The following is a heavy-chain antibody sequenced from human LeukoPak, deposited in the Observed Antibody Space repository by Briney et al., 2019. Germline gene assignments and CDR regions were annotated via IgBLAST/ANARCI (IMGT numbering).Heavy chain of an antibody. D-gene: IGHD3-9*01. CDR3: ARGPTTSIRLRYFDWLLNT. CDR1: GFTFSSYG. Sequence: GGSLRLSCAASGFTFSSYGMHWVRQAPGKGLEWVAVISYDGSNKYYADSVKGRFTISRDNSKNTLYLQMNSLRAEDTAVYYCARGPTTSIRLRYFDWLLNTWGQGTLVTVSS. J-gene: IGHJ5*02. CDR2: ISYDGSNK. V-gene: IGHV3-30*03.